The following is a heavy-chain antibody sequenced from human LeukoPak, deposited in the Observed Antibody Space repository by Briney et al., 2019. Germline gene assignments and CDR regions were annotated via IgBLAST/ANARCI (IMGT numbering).Heavy chain of an antibody. CDR3: MAYNWNVERDIDF. CDR1: GFTFSSYS. J-gene: IGHJ4*02. D-gene: IGHD1-1*01. Sequence: PGGSLRLSCAASGFTFSSYSMNWVRQAPGKGLEWVSSISSSSSYIYYADSVKGRFTISRDNSKNTLFLQMNSLRTEDMAVYYCMAYNWNVERDIDFWGQGTLVTVSS. V-gene: IGHV3-21*06. CDR2: ISSSSSYI.